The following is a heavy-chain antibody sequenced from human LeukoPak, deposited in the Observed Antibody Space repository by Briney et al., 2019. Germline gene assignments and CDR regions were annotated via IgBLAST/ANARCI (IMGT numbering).Heavy chain of an antibody. CDR2: IWYDGSNK. V-gene: IGHV3-33*08. Sequence: GGSLRLSCAASGFTFSSYSMNWVRQAPGKGLEWVAVIWYDGSNKYYADSVKGRFTISRDNSKNTLYLQMNSLRAEDTAVYYCARWGASDAFDIWGQGTMVTVSS. CDR3: ARWGASDAFDI. J-gene: IGHJ3*02. CDR1: GFTFSSYS. D-gene: IGHD1-26*01.